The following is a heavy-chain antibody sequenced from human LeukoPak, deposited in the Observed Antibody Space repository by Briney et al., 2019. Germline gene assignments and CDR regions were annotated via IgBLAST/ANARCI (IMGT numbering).Heavy chain of an antibody. J-gene: IGHJ4*02. D-gene: IGHD5-18*01. Sequence: SDTLSLTCTVSSGSITGYYWSWIRQAPGEGLEWIGYIYYTGSTNYNPSLKSRVTISLDTSKNHFSLQLSSVTAADTAVYYCARVRNSYGERDFDYWGQGILVTVSS. CDR3: ARVRNSYGERDFDY. V-gene: IGHV4-59*07. CDR1: SGSITGYY. CDR2: IYYTGST.